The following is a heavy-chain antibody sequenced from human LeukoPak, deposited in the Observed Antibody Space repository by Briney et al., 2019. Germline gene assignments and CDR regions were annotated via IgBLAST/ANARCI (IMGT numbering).Heavy chain of an antibody. D-gene: IGHD3-10*01. Sequence: GLSLTLSCAGSGLSVSYNFMTWVRQAPGKGLEWVSVIYSAGSTYYADSAKGRFTISGHRSKNPAHLQLTSLRAEDTALYYCLWSYYNRPDQWGQGTLVTVSS. CDR1: GLSVSYNF. J-gene: IGHJ5*02. CDR3: LWSYYNRPDQ. V-gene: IGHV3-66*01. CDR2: IYSAGST.